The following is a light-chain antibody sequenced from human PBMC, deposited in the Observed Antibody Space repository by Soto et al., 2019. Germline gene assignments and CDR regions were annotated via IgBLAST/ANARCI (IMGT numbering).Light chain of an antibody. Sequence: DIKMTQSPSTLSGSVGDRVTITCRASQTISSWLAWYQQKPGKAPKLLIYKASTLKSGVPSRFSGSGSGTEFTLTISSLQPDDSATYYCQQYHSYYTFGQGTKVDIK. V-gene: IGKV1-5*03. CDR3: QQYHSYYT. J-gene: IGKJ1*01. CDR1: QTISSW. CDR2: KAS.